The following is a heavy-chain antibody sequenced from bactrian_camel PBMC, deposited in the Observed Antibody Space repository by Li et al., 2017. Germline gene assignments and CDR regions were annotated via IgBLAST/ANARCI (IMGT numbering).Heavy chain of an antibody. J-gene: IGHJ6*01. V-gene: IGHV3S40*01. Sequence: VQLVESGGGSVQAGDSLTLSCVASGYTYSRYCMGWFRQTPGKRREGVATLDDDGTTDYAHDVKGRFTISKGNSKNTVYLQMNGLKPEDTAMYYCAARGPYCYTKLSVADFTYWGQGTQVTVS. D-gene: IGHD2*01. CDR3: AARGPYCYTKLSVADFTY. CDR2: LDDDGTT. CDR1: GYTYSRYC.